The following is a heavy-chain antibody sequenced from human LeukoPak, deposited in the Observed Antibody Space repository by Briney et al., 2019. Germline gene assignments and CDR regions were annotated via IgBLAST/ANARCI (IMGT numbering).Heavy chain of an antibody. D-gene: IGHD3-3*01. CDR3: ARGLLNSDFWRGFDP. J-gene: IGHJ5*02. Sequence: SETLSLTFTVSGGSISNYYWSLIRQPPAKGLEWIGYIYYSGSTNYNPSLKSRVTISVDTSKNQFSLKLSSVTAADTAVYYCARGLLNSDFWRGFDPWGQGTLVTVSS. CDR2: IYYSGST. CDR1: GGSISNYY. V-gene: IGHV4-59*01.